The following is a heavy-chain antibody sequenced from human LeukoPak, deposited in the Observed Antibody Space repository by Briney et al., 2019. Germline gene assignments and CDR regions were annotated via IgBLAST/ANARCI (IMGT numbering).Heavy chain of an antibody. V-gene: IGHV4-59*08. CDR1: GGSISSYY. CDR3: ARRAVAPGGAFGI. CDR2: IYYSGST. Sequence: PSETLSLTCTVSGGSISSYYWSWIRQPPGKGLEWIGYIYYSGSTNYNPSLKSRVTISVDTSKNQFSLKLSSVTAADTAVYYCARRAVAPGGAFGIWGQGTMVTVSS. D-gene: IGHD6-19*01. J-gene: IGHJ3*02.